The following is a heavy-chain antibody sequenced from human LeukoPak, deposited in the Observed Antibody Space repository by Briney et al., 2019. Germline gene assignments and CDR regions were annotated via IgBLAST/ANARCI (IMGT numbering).Heavy chain of an antibody. V-gene: IGHV4-39*01. CDR2: IYYSGST. Sequence: SETLSLTCTVSGGSISSSSYYWDWIRQPPGKGLEWIGSIYYSGSTYYNPSLKSRVTISVDTSKNQFSLKLSSVTAADTAVYYCARHLNPGRRLLWFGDYYYYYGMDVWGQGTTVTVSS. J-gene: IGHJ6*02. CDR3: ARHLNPGRRLLWFGDYYYYYGMDV. CDR1: GGSISSSSYY. D-gene: IGHD3-10*01.